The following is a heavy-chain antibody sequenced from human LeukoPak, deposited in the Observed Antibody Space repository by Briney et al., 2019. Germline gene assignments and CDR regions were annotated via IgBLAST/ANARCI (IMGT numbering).Heavy chain of an antibody. Sequence: ASVKVSCKASGYTFTGYYMHWVRQAPGQGLEWMGWINPNSGGTNYAQKLQGRVTMTTDTSTSTAYMELRSLRSDDTAVYYCARDYSGGSKNFDYWGQGTLVTVSS. CDR3: ARDYSGGSKNFDY. D-gene: IGHD3-10*01. CDR1: GYTFTGYY. J-gene: IGHJ4*02. CDR2: INPNSGGT. V-gene: IGHV1-2*02.